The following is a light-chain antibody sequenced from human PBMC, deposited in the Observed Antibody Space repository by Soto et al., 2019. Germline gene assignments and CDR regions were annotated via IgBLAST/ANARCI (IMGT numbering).Light chain of an antibody. CDR3: QKYNGAPFT. V-gene: IGKV1-27*01. J-gene: IGKJ4*01. CDR1: QGISNY. CDR2: GAS. Sequence: DIHMTQSPSSLSTYVGDRVTITCRASQGISNYLAWYQQKPGKVPKVLIYGASILQSGVPSRFSGSGSGTDFTLTISSLQPEDVATYYCQKYNGAPFTFGGGTKVDIK.